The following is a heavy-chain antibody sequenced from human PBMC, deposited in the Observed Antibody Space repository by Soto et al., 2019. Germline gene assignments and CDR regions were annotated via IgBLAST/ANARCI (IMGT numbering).Heavy chain of an antibody. Sequence: PSETLSLTCAFYGGSFSGYYWSCIRHPPGKWLEWIGEINHSGSTNYNPSLKSRVTISVDTSKNQFSLKLSSVTAADTAVYYCARDWGLRRATKNRGGMEVWGQGTTVTVSS. CDR2: INHSGST. V-gene: IGHV4-34*01. CDR3: ARDWGLRRATKNRGGMEV. J-gene: IGHJ6*01. D-gene: IGHD3-16*01. CDR1: GGSFSGYY.